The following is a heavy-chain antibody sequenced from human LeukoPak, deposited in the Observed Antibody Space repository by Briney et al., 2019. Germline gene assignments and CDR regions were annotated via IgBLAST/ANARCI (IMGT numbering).Heavy chain of an antibody. CDR1: GGSISSGDYY. CDR2: IYYSGST. J-gene: IGHJ5*02. CDR3: ARVKGIGWFDP. D-gene: IGHD2/OR15-2a*01. V-gene: IGHV4-30-4*01. Sequence: SETLSLTCTVSGGSISSGDYYRSWIRQPPGKGLEWIGYIYYSGSTYYNPSLKSRVTISVDTSKNQFSLKLSSVTAADTAVYYCARVKGIGWFDPWGQGTLVTVSS.